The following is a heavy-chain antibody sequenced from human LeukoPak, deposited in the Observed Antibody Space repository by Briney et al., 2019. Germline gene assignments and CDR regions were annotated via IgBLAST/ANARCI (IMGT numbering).Heavy chain of an antibody. CDR3: ARVRGIAVADRYYYYMDV. V-gene: IGHV1-3*03. Sequence: GASVKVSCKASGYTFTNYAMHWVRQAPGQRLEWMGWINAGNGNTKYSQEFQGRVTISRDTSASTAYMELSSLTSEDTAVYYCARVRGIAVADRYYYYMDVWGKGTTVTISS. CDR1: GYTFTNYA. D-gene: IGHD6-19*01. CDR2: INAGNGNT. J-gene: IGHJ6*03.